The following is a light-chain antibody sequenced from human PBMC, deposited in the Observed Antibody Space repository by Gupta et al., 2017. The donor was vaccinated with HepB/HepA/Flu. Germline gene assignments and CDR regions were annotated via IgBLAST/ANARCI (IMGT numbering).Light chain of an antibody. V-gene: IGKV1-39*01. CDR2: GAS. Sequence: IKMTQSPSSLSASVGDNITITCRASQSVGTYLNWYQQKPGRAPNLLFHGASTLHSGVPSRFSGSGSGTDFTLTIRELQPDDVAIYCCQQCYSSPRTFGEGTKVE. CDR3: QQCYSSPRT. J-gene: IGKJ1*01. CDR1: QSVGTY.